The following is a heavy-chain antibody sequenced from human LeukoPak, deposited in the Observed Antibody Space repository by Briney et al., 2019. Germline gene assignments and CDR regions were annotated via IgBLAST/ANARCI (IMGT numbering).Heavy chain of an antibody. J-gene: IGHJ4*02. CDR2: ISSSSNYI. CDR1: GFTFSTYS. V-gene: IGHV3-21*06. D-gene: IGHD3-3*01. CDR3: ARFWSDHYNFDY. Sequence: GGSLRLSCAASGFTFSTYSMNWVRQAPGKGLEWVSSISSSSNYIYYADSVKGRFTISRDNAKNSLYLQMNSLRAEDTAVYYCARFWSDHYNFDYWGQGTPVTVSS.